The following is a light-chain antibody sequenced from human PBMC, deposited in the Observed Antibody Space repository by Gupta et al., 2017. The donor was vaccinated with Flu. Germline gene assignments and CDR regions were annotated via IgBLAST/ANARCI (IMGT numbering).Light chain of an antibody. CDR3: CSYAGSYTWV. Sequence: QSALTQPRSVSGSPGQSVTIPCTGTSADIGGYNYVSWYQQYPGKAPKLMFYDVSKRPSRVPDRFSASKSGNAASLTISGLQAEDEADYYCCSYAGSYTWVFGGGTKLTVL. V-gene: IGLV2-11*01. CDR1: SADIGGYNY. CDR2: DVS. J-gene: IGLJ3*02.